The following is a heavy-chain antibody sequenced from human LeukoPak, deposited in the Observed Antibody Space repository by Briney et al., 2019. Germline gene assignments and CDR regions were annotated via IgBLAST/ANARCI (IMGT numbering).Heavy chain of an antibody. CDR1: GYTFTAYY. J-gene: IGHJ6*02. V-gene: IGHV1-2*02. CDR2: INPKSGGT. Sequence: ASVKVSCKASGYTFTAYYLQWVRLAPGQGLEWMGWINPKSGGTEYPQRFQGRVAMTRDTSISTAYMELSRLRSDDTAVYYCARDHCSANSCYEDYYNGLDVWGQGTTVTVSS. CDR3: ARDHCSANSCYEDYYNGLDV. D-gene: IGHD2-2*01.